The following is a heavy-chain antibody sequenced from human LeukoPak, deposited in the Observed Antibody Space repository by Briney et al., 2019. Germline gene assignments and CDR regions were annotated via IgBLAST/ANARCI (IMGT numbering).Heavy chain of an antibody. V-gene: IGHV4-39*01. Sequence: SKTLSLTCSVSGGSINTITYYWGWIRQPPGKGLEWIGNIYYTGSADYNPSLKSRVTISVDTSRNQFSLKLRSVTAADTAMYYCASYYSPMSFDYWGQGTLVTVSS. J-gene: IGHJ4*02. CDR2: IYYTGSA. CDR3: ASYYSPMSFDY. D-gene: IGHD2/OR15-2a*01. CDR1: GGSINTITYY.